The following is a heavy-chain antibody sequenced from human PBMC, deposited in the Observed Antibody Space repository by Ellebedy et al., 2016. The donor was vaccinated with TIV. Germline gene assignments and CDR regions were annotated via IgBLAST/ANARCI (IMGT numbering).Heavy chain of an antibody. Sequence: MPSETLSLTCTVSGGSISSGAYYWSWIRQHPGKGLEWIGYIYYSGSTYYNPSLESRVTISLDTSKNQFSLRLSLVTAADTAVYYCARCHYDILTGLPSGMDVWGQGTTVTVSS. D-gene: IGHD3-9*01. CDR2: IYYSGST. V-gene: IGHV4-31*03. J-gene: IGHJ6*02. CDR3: ARCHYDILTGLPSGMDV. CDR1: GGSISSGAYY.